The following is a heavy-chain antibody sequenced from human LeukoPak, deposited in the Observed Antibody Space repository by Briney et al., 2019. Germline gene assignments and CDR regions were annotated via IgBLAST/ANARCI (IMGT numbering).Heavy chain of an antibody. CDR2: IHSGGTT. Sequence: RAGGSLRLSCAASGFTVSNNFMSWVRQAPGKGLEWVSVIHSGGTTYYADSVKGRFTISRDNSRNTLYLQMNSLRAEDTAVYYCARGRVTYSGYDFPYYFDYWGQGTLVTVSS. J-gene: IGHJ4*02. CDR3: ARGRVTYSGYDFPYYFDY. D-gene: IGHD5-12*01. V-gene: IGHV3-53*01. CDR1: GFTVSNNF.